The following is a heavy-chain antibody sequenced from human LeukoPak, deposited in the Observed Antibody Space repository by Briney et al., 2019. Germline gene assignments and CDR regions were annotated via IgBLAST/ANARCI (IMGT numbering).Heavy chain of an antibody. Sequence: PPGGTLRLSCAASGFTFSNYAMNWVRQAPGKGLERVSAVSGSGGSTYYADSVKGRFTISSDNSKNTLYLQMNSLRVEDTAVYYCARVGEGAAKDWGQGTLVTVSS. CDR2: VSGSGGST. CDR1: GFTFSNYA. CDR3: ARVGEGAAKD. V-gene: IGHV3-23*01. J-gene: IGHJ4*02. D-gene: IGHD1-26*01.